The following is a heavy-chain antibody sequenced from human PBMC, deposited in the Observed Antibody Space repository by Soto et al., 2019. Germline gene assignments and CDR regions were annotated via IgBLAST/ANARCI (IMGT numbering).Heavy chain of an antibody. CDR2: IWFDGSKK. CDR1: GFTFSNYG. J-gene: IGHJ6*02. CDR3: ARDSTGGSYYDYGMDV. V-gene: IGHV3-33*01. D-gene: IGHD7-27*01. Sequence: HPGGSLRLSCAASGFTFSNYGMHWVRQAPGKGLEWVAVIWFDGSKKYYADSVKGRFTIARDNSKNTVYLQMNSLRAEDTAEYYCARDSTGGSYYDYGMDVWGHGTTVTVSS.